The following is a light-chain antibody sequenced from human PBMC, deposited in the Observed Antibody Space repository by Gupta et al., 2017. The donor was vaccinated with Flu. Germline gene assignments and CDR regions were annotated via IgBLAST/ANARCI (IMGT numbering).Light chain of an antibody. J-gene: IGKJ3*01. CDR2: ASS. Sequence: DIQMTQSPSSLSASVGDRVTITCRASQSISSYLNWYQQKPGKAPKLLIYASSILQSGVPSRFSGSGSGTDFTLTISSLQPEDFATYYCQQSYSTPLVTFGPGTKVDIK. CDR1: QSISSY. V-gene: IGKV1-39*01. CDR3: QQSYSTPLVT.